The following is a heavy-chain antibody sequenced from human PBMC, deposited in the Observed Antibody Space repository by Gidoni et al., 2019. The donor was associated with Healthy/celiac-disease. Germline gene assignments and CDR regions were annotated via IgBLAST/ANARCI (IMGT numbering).Heavy chain of an antibody. Sequence: QVQLVESGGGVVQPGRSLRLSCAASGFPFRSYAMHLVPQAPGKGLEWVAVISYDGSNKYYADSVKGRFTISRDNSKNTLYLQMNSLRAEDTAVYYCARDQSYYDILTGYPYYYYYGMDVWGQGTTVTVSS. CDR2: ISYDGSNK. V-gene: IGHV3-30-3*01. CDR3: ARDQSYYDILTGYPYYYYYGMDV. CDR1: GFPFRSYA. D-gene: IGHD3-9*01. J-gene: IGHJ6*02.